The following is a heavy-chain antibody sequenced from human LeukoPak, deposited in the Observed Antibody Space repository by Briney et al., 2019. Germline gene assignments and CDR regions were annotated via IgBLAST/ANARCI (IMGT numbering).Heavy chain of an antibody. V-gene: IGHV3-7*01. J-gene: IGHJ3*02. CDR3: ARHADIIGPIPGAFDI. CDR2: IKQDGSEK. Sequence: GGSLRLSCAASGFTFSSYWMSWVRQAPGKGLEWVANIKQDGSEKYYVDSVKGRFTISRDNAENSLYLQMNSLRAEDTAVYYCARHADIIGPIPGAFDIWGQGTMVTVSS. CDR1: GFTFSSYW. D-gene: IGHD2-2*02.